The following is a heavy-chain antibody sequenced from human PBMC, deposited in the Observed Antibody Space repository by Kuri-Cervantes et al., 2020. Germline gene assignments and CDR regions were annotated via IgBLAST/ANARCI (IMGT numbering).Heavy chain of an antibody. CDR3: ARAPVYSGSYYWFDP. V-gene: IGHV4-30-4*08. D-gene: IGHD1-26*01. CDR2: IYYSGST. CDR1: GGSISSGEYY. Sequence: SCTISGGSISSGEYYWSWIRQPPGKGLEWIGYIYYSGSTYYNPSLNSRVTISVDTSKNQFSLKLSSVTAADTAVYYCARAPVYSGSYYWFDPWGQGTLVTVSS. J-gene: IGHJ5*02.